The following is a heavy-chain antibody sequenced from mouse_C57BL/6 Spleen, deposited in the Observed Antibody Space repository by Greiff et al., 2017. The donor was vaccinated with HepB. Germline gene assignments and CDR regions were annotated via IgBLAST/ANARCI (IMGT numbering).Heavy chain of an antibody. CDR2: ISDGGSYT. J-gene: IGHJ4*01. CDR3: ARDAMDY. V-gene: IGHV5-4*03. Sequence: EVKLVESGGGLVKPGGSLKLSCAASGFTFSSYAMSWVRQTPEKGLEWVATISDGGSYTYYPDNVKGRFTISRDNAKNNLYLQMSHLKSEDTAMYCCARDAMDYWGQGTSVTVSS. CDR1: GFTFSSYA.